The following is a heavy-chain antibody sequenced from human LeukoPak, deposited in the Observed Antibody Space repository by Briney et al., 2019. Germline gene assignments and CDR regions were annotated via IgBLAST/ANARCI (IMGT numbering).Heavy chain of an antibody. D-gene: IGHD3-10*01. J-gene: IGHJ4*02. V-gene: IGHV3-30*02. Sequence: GGSLRLSCAASGVTFSSYGMHWVRQAPGKGLEWVAFIRYDGSNKYYADSVKGRFTISRDNSKNTLYLQMNSLRAEDTAVYYCAMYYYGSGSYYNFDYWGQGTLVTVSS. CDR2: IRYDGSNK. CDR3: AMYYYGSGSYYNFDY. CDR1: GVTFSSYG.